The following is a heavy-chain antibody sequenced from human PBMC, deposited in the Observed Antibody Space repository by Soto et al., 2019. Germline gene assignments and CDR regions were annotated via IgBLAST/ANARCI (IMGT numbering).Heavy chain of an antibody. V-gene: IGHV3-23*01. CDR3: AKAPRHYDSSGSNFDY. CDR2: ISGSGGST. D-gene: IGHD3-22*01. J-gene: IGHJ4*02. CDR1: GFTFSSYA. Sequence: GGSLRLSCAASGFTFSSYAMSWVRQAPGKGLEWVSAISGSGGSTYYADSVKGRFTISRDNSKNTLYLQMNSLRAEDTAVYYCAKAPRHYDSSGSNFDYWGQGTLVTVSS.